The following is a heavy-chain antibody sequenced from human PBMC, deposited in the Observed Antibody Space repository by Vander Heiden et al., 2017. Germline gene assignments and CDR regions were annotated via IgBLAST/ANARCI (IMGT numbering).Heavy chain of an antibody. CDR2: IYDSGST. V-gene: IGHV4-39*01. CDR1: GGSISSSSYY. Sequence: QLQLQESGPGLVKPSETLSLTCTVSGGSISSSSYYWGWIRQPPGKGREWIGSIYDSGSTYYNPSLKSRVTISVDTSKNQFSLKLSSVTAADTAVYYCARQVRGNWFDPWGQGTLVTVSS. D-gene: IGHD3-10*01. J-gene: IGHJ5*02. CDR3: ARQVRGNWFDP.